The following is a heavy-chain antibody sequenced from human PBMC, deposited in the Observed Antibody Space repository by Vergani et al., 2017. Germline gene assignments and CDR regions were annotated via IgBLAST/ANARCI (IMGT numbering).Heavy chain of an antibody. CDR1: GYTFTDHY. D-gene: IGHD4-17*01. CDR2: VDPEDGET. CDR3: ATPQTVTTGGMEV. Sequence: EVQLVQSGAEVKKPGATMKISCKVSGYTFTDHYMHWVKQAPGKGLEWMGLVDPEDGETIYAEKFKGRVTIAADTSTDTDHLELSSLRFEDTAVYYCATPQTVTTGGMEVWGQGTTVIVSS. J-gene: IGHJ6*02. V-gene: IGHV1-69-2*01.